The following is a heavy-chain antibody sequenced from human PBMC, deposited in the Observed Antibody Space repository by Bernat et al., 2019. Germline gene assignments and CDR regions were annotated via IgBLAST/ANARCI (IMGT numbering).Heavy chain of an antibody. V-gene: IGHV3-23*01. CDR2: ISGSGGST. CDR3: AKDRIYCSGGSCYSDAFDI. Sequence: EVQLLESGGGLVQPGGSLRLSCAASGFTFSSYAMSWVRQAPGKGLEWVSAISGSGGSTYYADSVKGRFTISRDNSKNTLYLQMNSLRAEDMAVYYCAKDRIYCSGGSCYSDAFDIWGQGTMVTVSS. CDR1: GFTFSSYA. D-gene: IGHD2-15*01. J-gene: IGHJ3*02.